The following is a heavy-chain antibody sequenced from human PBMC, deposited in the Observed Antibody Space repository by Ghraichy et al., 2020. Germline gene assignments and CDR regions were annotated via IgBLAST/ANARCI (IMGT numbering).Heavy chain of an antibody. CDR3: ARDFPPPGWYTMGPGDY. J-gene: IGHJ4*02. CDR2: INVGNGNT. D-gene: IGHD6-19*01. CDR1: GYTFKSYN. Sequence: ASVKVSCKASGYTFKSYNMHWVRQAPGQRLEWMGWINVGNGNTKYSQKLQGRVTITRDTSATTVYMELSRLRSEDTAVYYCARDFPPPGWYTMGPGDYWGQGTFVTVSS. V-gene: IGHV1-3*01.